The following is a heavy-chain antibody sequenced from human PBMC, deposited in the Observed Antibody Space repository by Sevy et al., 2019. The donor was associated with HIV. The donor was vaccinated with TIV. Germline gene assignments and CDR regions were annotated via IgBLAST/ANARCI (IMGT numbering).Heavy chain of an antibody. CDR3: AKDAEQQLIPYYYYYYMDV. Sequence: GGSLRLSCAASGFTFSSYGMHWVRQAPGKGLEWVAVISYDGSNKYYADSVKGRFTISRDNSKNMLYLQMNSLRAEDTAVYYCAKDAEQQLIPYYYYYYMDVWGKGTTVTVSS. D-gene: IGHD6-13*01. CDR2: ISYDGSNK. J-gene: IGHJ6*03. V-gene: IGHV3-30*18. CDR1: GFTFSSYG.